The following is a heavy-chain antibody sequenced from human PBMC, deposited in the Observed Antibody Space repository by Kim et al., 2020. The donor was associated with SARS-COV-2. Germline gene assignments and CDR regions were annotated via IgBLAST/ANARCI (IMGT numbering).Heavy chain of an antibody. CDR3: ARVGGGSNPRKFDY. CDR2: IYHSGST. J-gene: IGHJ4*02. V-gene: IGHV4-38-2*02. Sequence: SETLSLTCTVSGYSISSGYYWGWIRQPPGKGLEWIGSIYHSGSTYYNPSLKSRVTISVDTSKNQFSLKLSSVTAADTAVYYCARVGGGSNPRKFDYWGQG. D-gene: IGHD2-15*01. CDR1: GYSISSGYY.